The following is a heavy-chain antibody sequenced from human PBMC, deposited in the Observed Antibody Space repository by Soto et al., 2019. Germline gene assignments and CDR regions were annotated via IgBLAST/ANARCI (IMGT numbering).Heavy chain of an antibody. D-gene: IGHD3-22*01. CDR1: GGSISSTSYY. V-gene: IGHV4-39*01. CDR3: ARLHDSSGYYSDTRWYFDY. J-gene: IGHJ4*02. Sequence: PSECLSLTCTVSGGSISSTSYYWGWIRQPPGKGLEWIGSIYYSGSTYYNPSLKSRVTISVDTSKNQFSLKLSSVTAADTAVYYCARLHDSSGYYSDTRWYFDYWGQGTLVTVSS. CDR2: IYYSGST.